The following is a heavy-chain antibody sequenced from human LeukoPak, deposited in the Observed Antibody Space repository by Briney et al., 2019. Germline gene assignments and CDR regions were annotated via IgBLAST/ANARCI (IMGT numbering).Heavy chain of an antibody. CDR1: GLTFSTAW. CDR2: IYSDGSDT. J-gene: IGHJ3*01. CDR3: ATDSGHAFYY. D-gene: IGHD3-10*01. V-gene: IGHV3-74*01. Sequence: RGSLRLSCAASGLTFSTAWMHWVRQAPGKGLVWVSRIYSDGSDTTYADSVKGRFTISRDNAKNTVYLQMNSLRVEDTAVYYCATDSGHAFYYWGQGTMVTVSS.